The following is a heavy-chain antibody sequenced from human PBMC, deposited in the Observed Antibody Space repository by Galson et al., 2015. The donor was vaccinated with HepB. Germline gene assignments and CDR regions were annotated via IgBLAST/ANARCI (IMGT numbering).Heavy chain of an antibody. D-gene: IGHD5-12*01. CDR2: TYYRSKWYN. V-gene: IGHV6-1*01. CDR1: GDSVSSNSAA. J-gene: IGHJ3*02. Sequence: CAISGDSVSSNSAAWNWIRQSPSRGLEWPGRTYYRSKWYNDYAVSVKSRITINPDTSKNQFSLQLNSVTPEDTAVYYCARDDVSRGDDAFDIWGQGTMVTVSS. CDR3: ARDDVSRGDDAFDI.